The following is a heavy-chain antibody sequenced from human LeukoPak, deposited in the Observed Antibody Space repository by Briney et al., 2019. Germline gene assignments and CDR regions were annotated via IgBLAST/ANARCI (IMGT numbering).Heavy chain of an antibody. V-gene: IGHV3-74*01. CDR1: GFTFSSYW. Sequence: GGSLRLSCVVSGFTFSSYWMYWVRQAPGKGLVWVSRINSDGSSTNYADSVKGRFTISRDNAKNTLYLQMNSLRAEDTAVYYCAREDTGMASYWGQGTLVTVSS. CDR2: INSDGSST. D-gene: IGHD5-18*01. CDR3: AREDTGMASY. J-gene: IGHJ4*02.